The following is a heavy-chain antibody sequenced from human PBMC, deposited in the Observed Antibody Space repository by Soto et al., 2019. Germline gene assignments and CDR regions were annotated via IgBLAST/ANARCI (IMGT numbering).Heavy chain of an antibody. D-gene: IGHD1-26*01. CDR3: ATRPPEEPPI. CDR1: GFTFSSYG. Sequence: GGSLRLSCAASGFTFSSYGMHWVRQAPGKGLEWVAVISYDGSNKYYADSVKGRFTISRDNSKNTLYLQMNSLRAEDTAVYYCATRPPEEPPIWGQGTMVTVSS. V-gene: IGHV3-30*03. CDR2: ISYDGSNK. J-gene: IGHJ3*02.